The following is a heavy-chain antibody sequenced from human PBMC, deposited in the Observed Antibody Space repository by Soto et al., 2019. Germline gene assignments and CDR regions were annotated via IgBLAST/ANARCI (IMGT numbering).Heavy chain of an antibody. Sequence: EVQLLESGGGLVQPGGSLRLSCAASGFTFSNYAVTWVRQAPGKGLEWVATISGSGGSTYYADSVKGRFTISRDNSKNTMDVQMNSQRSENTAVYYCANDHASSWYEIDDWGQGTLVTVSS. V-gene: IGHV3-23*01. D-gene: IGHD6-13*01. J-gene: IGHJ4*02. CDR1: GFTFSNYA. CDR3: ANDHASSWYEIDD. CDR2: ISGSGGST.